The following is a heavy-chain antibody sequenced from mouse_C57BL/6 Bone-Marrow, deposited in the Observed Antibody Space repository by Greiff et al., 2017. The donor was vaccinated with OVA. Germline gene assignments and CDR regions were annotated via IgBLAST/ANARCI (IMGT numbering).Heavy chain of an antibody. Sequence: EVQLQESGGDLVKPGGSLKLSCAASGFTFSSYGMSWVRQTPDKRLEWVATISSGGSYTYYPDSVKGRFTISRDNAKNTRYLQMSSRKSEDTAMYYCARQGHLLFDYFDYWGQGTTLTVSS. V-gene: IGHV5-6*01. CDR3: ARQGHLLFDYFDY. J-gene: IGHJ2*01. CDR1: GFTFSSYG. D-gene: IGHD2-1*01. CDR2: ISSGGSYT.